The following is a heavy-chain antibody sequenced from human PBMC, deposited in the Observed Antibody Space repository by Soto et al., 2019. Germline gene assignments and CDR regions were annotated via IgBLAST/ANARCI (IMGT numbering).Heavy chain of an antibody. D-gene: IGHD7-27*01. Sequence: QITLKESGPTLVKPTQTLTLTCTFSGFSLSTSGVGVGWIRQPPGKALEWLAFLYWDDDKRYSPSLKSRLTSTNDTSKNQALLTMTNIDPVDTATYYCARTSVNWGSRGLVDYWGQGTLVTVAS. CDR2: LYWDDDK. CDR3: ARTSVNWGSRGLVDY. CDR1: GFSLSTSGVG. J-gene: IGHJ4*02. V-gene: IGHV2-5*02.